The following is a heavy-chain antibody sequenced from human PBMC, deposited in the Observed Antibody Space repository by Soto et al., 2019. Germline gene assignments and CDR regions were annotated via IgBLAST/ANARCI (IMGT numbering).Heavy chain of an antibody. D-gene: IGHD4-17*01. Sequence: ASVKVSCTASGYTFTGFYMHWVRQAPGQGLEWMGWINPNNGGTNYVQKFQDRVTMTRDTPITTAYMELSGLRSDDTAVYYCARDPGPYGDYSYWGQGTLVTVPQ. CDR2: INPNNGGT. J-gene: IGHJ4*02. CDR1: GYTFTGFY. V-gene: IGHV1-2*02. CDR3: ARDPGPYGDYSY.